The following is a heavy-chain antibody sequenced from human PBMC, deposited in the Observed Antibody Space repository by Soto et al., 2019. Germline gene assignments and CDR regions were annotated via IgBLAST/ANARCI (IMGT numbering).Heavy chain of an antibody. CDR2: IFYSGTT. CDR3: ARSVDP. Sequence: SETLSLTCAVSGGSISSGGYCWSWIRQHPGKGLEWIGYIFYSGTTYYNPSLKSRVTISVDTSKNQFSLKLSSVTAADTAVYYCARSVDPWGQGTLVTVSS. J-gene: IGHJ5*02. V-gene: IGHV4-31*11. CDR1: GGSISSGGYC.